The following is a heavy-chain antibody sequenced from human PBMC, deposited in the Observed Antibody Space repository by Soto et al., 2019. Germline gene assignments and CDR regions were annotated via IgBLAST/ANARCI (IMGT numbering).Heavy chain of an antibody. CDR1: GGSFSGYY. CDR2: INHSGST. J-gene: IGHJ4*02. D-gene: IGHD2-2*01. Sequence: LSLTFAVYGGSFSGYYWSWIRQPPGKGLEWIGEINHSGSTNYNPSLKSRVTISVDTSKNQFSLKLSSVTAADTAVYYCARGRVVVVPAAPFDYWGQGTLVTVSS. V-gene: IGHV4-34*01. CDR3: ARGRVVVVPAAPFDY.